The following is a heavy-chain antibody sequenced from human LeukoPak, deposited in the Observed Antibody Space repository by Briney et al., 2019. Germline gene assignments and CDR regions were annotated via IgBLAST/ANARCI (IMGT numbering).Heavy chain of an antibody. D-gene: IGHD5-18*01. Sequence: PSQTLSLTCAVSGGSISSGGYSWSWIRQPPGKGLEWIGYIYHSGSTYYNPSLKSRVTISVDRSKNQFSLKLGSVTAADTAVYYCAREASYANWFDPWGQGTLVTVSS. CDR1: GGSISSGGYS. CDR3: AREASYANWFDP. V-gene: IGHV4-30-2*01. J-gene: IGHJ5*02. CDR2: IYHSGST.